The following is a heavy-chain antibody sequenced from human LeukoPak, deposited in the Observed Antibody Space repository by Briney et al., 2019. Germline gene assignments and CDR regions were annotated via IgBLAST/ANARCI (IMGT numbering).Heavy chain of an antibody. V-gene: IGHV3-33*01. CDR1: GFTFSSYG. D-gene: IGHD2-21*01. Sequence: GRSLRLSCAASGFTFSSYGMHWVRQAPGKGLEWVAFICYDGSNKYYADSVKGRFTISRDNSKNTLYLQMNSLRAEDTAVYYCARDRMGETRENFDYWGQGTLVTVSS. CDR2: ICYDGSNK. J-gene: IGHJ4*02. CDR3: ARDRMGETRENFDY.